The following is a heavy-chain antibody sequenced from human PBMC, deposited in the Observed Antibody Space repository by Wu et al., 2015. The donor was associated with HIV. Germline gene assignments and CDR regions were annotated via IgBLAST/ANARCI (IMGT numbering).Heavy chain of an antibody. CDR3: ARGPPPDTAMELDY. CDR1: GYTFTSYD. CDR2: MNPNSGNT. V-gene: IGHV1-8*01. D-gene: IGHD5-18*01. J-gene: IGHJ4*02. Sequence: QVQLVQSGAEVKKPGASVKVSCKASGYTFTSYDINWVRQATGQGLEWMGWMNPNSGNTGYAQKFQGRVTMTRNTSISTAYMELSSLRSEDTAVYYCARGPPPDTAMELDYWARERWSPSPQ.